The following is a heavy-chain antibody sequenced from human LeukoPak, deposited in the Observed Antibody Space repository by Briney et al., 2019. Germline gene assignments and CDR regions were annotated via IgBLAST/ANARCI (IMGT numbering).Heavy chain of an antibody. D-gene: IGHD6-13*01. CDR1: GFPFSRYA. Sequence: LPGGSLRLSCAASGFPFSRYAVHWVRQAPGKGLEWVALRSHDGGIEDYADSVKGRFTISRDNSRNTLYLQMNSLKPEDTAVYYCARGGSSWLYWGQGTLVTVSS. V-gene: IGHV3-30-3*01. J-gene: IGHJ4*02. CDR2: RSHDGGIE. CDR3: ARGGSSWLY.